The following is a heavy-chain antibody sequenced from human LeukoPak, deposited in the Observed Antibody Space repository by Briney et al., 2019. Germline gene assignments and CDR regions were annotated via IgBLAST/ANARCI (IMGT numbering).Heavy chain of an antibody. D-gene: IGHD4-17*01. V-gene: IGHV1-18*04. CDR3: ARAGYRVTTVTAPFDY. CDR1: GYTFTSYG. Sequence: ASVKVFCKASGYTFTSYGVSWVRQAPGQGLEWMGWISAYNGNTNYAQKLQGRVTMTTDTSTSTAYMELRSLRSDDTAVYYCARAGYRVTTVTAPFDYWGQGTLVTVSS. CDR2: ISAYNGNT. J-gene: IGHJ4*02.